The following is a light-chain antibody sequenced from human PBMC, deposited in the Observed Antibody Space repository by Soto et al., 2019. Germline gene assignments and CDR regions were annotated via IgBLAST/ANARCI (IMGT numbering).Light chain of an antibody. CDR1: QSVSSSY. Sequence: ELVLTHSPATLSLSPGERATLSCAASQSVSSSYLAWYQQKPGLAPRLLIYDASSRATGIPDRFSGSGSGTDFTLTISRLEPEDFAVYYCQQYDSSPRTFGQGTKVDIK. V-gene: IGKV3D-20*01. J-gene: IGKJ1*01. CDR3: QQYDSSPRT. CDR2: DAS.